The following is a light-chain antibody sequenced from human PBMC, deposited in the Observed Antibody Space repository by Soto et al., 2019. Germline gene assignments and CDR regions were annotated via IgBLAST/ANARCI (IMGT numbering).Light chain of an antibody. V-gene: IGKV3-20*01. CDR1: QSVSRNF. J-gene: IGKJ2*01. CDR3: QQYGSSPST. CDR2: GAS. Sequence: EIVLTQSPGTLSLSPGERATLSCRASQSVSRNFLAWYQQKPGQAPRLLIYGASNRAACIPDRFSGSGSGTDFTLTISRLEPEDFAVCYCQQYGSSPSTFGQETKLEIK.